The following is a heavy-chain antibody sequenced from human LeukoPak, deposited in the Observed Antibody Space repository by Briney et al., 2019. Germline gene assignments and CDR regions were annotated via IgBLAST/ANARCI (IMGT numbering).Heavy chain of an antibody. J-gene: IGHJ3*01. CDR3: AKAPYLSSGS. D-gene: IGHD3-22*01. V-gene: IGHV4-34*01. CDR2: IDHSGAT. CDR1: GGSFSGYY. Sequence: SETLSLTCAVYGGSFSGYYWSWIRQPPGKGLEWIGEIDHSGATNYNPSLRSRVTISLDTSKNQFSLTLSSITAADTAVYYCAKAPYLSSGSWGEGTMVTVSS.